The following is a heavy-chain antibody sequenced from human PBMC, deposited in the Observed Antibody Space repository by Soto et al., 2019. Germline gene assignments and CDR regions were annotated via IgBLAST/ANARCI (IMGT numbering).Heavy chain of an antibody. CDR2: ISAYNGNT. J-gene: IGHJ4*02. CDR1: GYTFTSYG. D-gene: IGHD5-18*01. V-gene: IGHV1-18*01. CDR3: ATIRERSYGLNYFDY. Sequence: EASVKVSCKASGYTFTSYGISWVRQAPGQGLEWMGWISAYNGNTNYAQKLQGRVTMTTDTSTSTAYMELRSLRSDDTAVYYCATIRERSYGLNYFDYWGQGTLVTVSS.